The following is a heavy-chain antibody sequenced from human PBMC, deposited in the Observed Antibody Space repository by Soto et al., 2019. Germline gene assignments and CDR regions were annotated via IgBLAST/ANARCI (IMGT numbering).Heavy chain of an antibody. CDR2: ISAYNGNT. Sequence: ASVKVSCKASGYTFTSYGISWVRQAPGQGLEWMGWISAYNGNTNYAQKLQGRVTMTTDTSTSTAYMELRSLRSDDTAVYYCERTWIQLWDFDYWGQGTLVTVSS. CDR1: GYTFTSYG. D-gene: IGHD5-18*01. CDR3: ERTWIQLWDFDY. V-gene: IGHV1-18*04. J-gene: IGHJ4*02.